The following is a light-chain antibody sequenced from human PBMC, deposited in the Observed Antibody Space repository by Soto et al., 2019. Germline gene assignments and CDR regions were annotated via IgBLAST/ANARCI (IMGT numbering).Light chain of an antibody. CDR2: DVS. CDR1: SNDIGSYNY. Sequence: QSVLTQPASLSGSPGQSITISCTGTSNDIGSYNYVSWYQQHPDKAPKLMIYDVSNRPSGVSNRFSGSKSGNTASLTISGLQAEDEADYYCSSYTSSTTYVFGTGTKVTVL. V-gene: IGLV2-14*01. CDR3: SSYTSSTTYV. J-gene: IGLJ1*01.